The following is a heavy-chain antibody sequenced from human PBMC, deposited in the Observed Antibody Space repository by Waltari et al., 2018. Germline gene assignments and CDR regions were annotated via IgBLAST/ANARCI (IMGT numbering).Heavy chain of an antibody. CDR1: GFTFSIYG. CDR2: IWYDGSNK. J-gene: IGHJ3*02. V-gene: IGHV3-30*18. CDR3: AKGGDYYDSSGHGAFDI. Sequence: QVQLVESGGGVVQPGRSLSLSCAASGFTFSIYGLLWLRHAPAKGLEWVAVIWYDGSNKYYADSVKGRFTISRDNSKNTLYLQMNSLRAEDTAMYYCAKGGDYYDSSGHGAFDIWGQGTMVTVSS. D-gene: IGHD3-22*01.